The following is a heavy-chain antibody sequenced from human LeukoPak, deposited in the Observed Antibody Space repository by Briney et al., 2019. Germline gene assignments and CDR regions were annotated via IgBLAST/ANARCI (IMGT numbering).Heavy chain of an antibody. CDR3: AFSQEMADAFDI. V-gene: IGHV4-34*01. D-gene: IGHD5-24*01. Sequence: SETLSLNCVVSGGPFSLYFWSWIRQPPGKGLEWIGEINQSGSTNYNPSLKSRVTTSVDTCKKRLSLKLSSVTAADTAVYYCAFSQEMADAFDIWGPGTMVTVSS. CDR2: INQSGST. CDR1: GGPFSLYF. J-gene: IGHJ3*02.